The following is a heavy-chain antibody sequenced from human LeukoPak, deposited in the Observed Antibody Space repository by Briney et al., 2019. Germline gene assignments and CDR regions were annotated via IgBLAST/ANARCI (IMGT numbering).Heavy chain of an antibody. CDR3: ARDRIRYYYDSSGYADAFDI. V-gene: IGHV3-48*04. J-gene: IGHJ3*02. Sequence: GGSLRLSCAASGFTFSSYGMSWVRQAPGKGLEWVSYISSSGSTIYYADSVKGRFTISRDNAKNSLYLQMNSLRAEDTAVYYCARDRIRYYYDSSGYADAFDIWGQGTMVTVSS. CDR2: ISSSGSTI. D-gene: IGHD3-22*01. CDR1: GFTFSSYG.